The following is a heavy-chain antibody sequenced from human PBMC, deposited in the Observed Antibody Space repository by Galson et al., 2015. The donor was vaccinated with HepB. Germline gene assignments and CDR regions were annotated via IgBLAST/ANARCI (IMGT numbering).Heavy chain of an antibody. CDR2: ISSSGSTI. Sequence: SLRLSCAASEFTFSDYYMNWIRQAPGKGLEWVSYISSSGSTIYYADSVEGRFTISRDNAKNSLYLQMNSLRVEDTAVYYCATNLEEDCSSNTCYGAFDIWGLGTMVTVSS. CDR3: ATNLEEDCSSNTCYGAFDI. J-gene: IGHJ3*02. D-gene: IGHD2-2*01. V-gene: IGHV3-11*01. CDR1: EFTFSDYY.